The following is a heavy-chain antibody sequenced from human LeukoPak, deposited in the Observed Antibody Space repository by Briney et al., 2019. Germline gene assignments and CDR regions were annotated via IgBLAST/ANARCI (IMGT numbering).Heavy chain of an antibody. Sequence: GASVKISCKASGYTFNSYDIDWVRQASGQGLEWMGWMNPNSGNTGNAQKFQGRVTMTRNTSISTAYMELSSLRSEDTAVYYCAIWTMVRGVIISPLGYYYGMDVWGQGTTVTVSS. D-gene: IGHD3-10*01. CDR2: MNPNSGNT. CDR1: GYTFNSYD. V-gene: IGHV1-8*01. J-gene: IGHJ6*02. CDR3: AIWTMVRGVIISPLGYYYGMDV.